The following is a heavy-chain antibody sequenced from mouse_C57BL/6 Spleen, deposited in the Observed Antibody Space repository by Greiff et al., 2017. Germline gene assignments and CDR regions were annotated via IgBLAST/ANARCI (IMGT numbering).Heavy chain of an antibody. CDR1: GYTFTSYW. J-gene: IGHJ1*03. Sequence: QVQLQQPGAELVKPGASVKMSCKASGYTFTSYWITWVKQRPGQGLEWIGDIYPGSGSTNYNEKFKSKATLTVDTSSSTAYMQLSSLTSEDSAVYCCARRYYGSSYWYFDVWGTGTTVTVSS. CDR2: IYPGSGST. V-gene: IGHV1-55*01. CDR3: ARRYYGSSYWYFDV. D-gene: IGHD1-1*01.